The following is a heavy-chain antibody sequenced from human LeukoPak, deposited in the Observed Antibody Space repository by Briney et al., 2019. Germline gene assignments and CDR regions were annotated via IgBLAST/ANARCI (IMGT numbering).Heavy chain of an antibody. CDR1: GYTFTSYD. D-gene: IGHD2-15*01. J-gene: IGHJ4*02. CDR2: MNPNSGNT. V-gene: IGHV1-8*01. CDR3: ARGYCSGGSCKALGY. Sequence: GASVKVSCKASGYTFTSYDINWVRQATGQGLEWMGWMNPNSGNTGYAQKFQGRVTMTRNTSISTAYMELSSQRSEDTAVYYCARGYCSGGSCKALGYWGQGTLVTVSS.